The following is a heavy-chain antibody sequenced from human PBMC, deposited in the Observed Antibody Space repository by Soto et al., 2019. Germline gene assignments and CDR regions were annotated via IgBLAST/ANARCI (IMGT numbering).Heavy chain of an antibody. CDR1: GGTFSSYA. CDR2: IIPIFGTA. CDR3: ARRYCTNGVCSDDYYYGMDV. Sequence: QVQLVQSGAEVKKPGSSVKVSCKASGGTFSSYAISWVRQAPGQGLEWMGGIIPIFGTANYAQKFQGRVTNTADESXXTXYXXLSSLRSEDTAVYYCARRYCTNGVCSDDYYYGMDVWGQGTTVTVSS. D-gene: IGHD2-8*01. V-gene: IGHV1-69*12. J-gene: IGHJ6*02.